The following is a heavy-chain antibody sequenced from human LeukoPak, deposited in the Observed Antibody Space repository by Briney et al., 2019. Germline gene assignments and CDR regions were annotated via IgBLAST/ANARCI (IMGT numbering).Heavy chain of an antibody. J-gene: IGHJ5*02. V-gene: IGHV4-38-2*01. D-gene: IGHD5-18*01. Sequence: SETLSLTCAVYGGSFSGYYWGWIRQPPGKGLEWIGSIYHSGSTYYNPSLKSRVTISVDTSKNQFSLKLSSVTAADTAVYYCARAGYSYGSNWFDPWGQGTLVTVSS. CDR3: ARAGYSYGSNWFDP. CDR2: IYHSGST. CDR1: GGSFSGYY.